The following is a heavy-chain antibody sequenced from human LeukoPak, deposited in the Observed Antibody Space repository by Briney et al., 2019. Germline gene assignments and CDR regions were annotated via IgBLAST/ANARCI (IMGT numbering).Heavy chain of an antibody. Sequence: SETLSLTCAVSGGSISSSNWWSWVRQPPGKGLEWIGEIYHSGSTNYNPSLKSRVTISVDKSKNQFSLKLSSVTAADTAVYYCARRGQWLRIYYFDYWGQGTLVTVSS. J-gene: IGHJ4*02. D-gene: IGHD6-19*01. CDR3: ARRGQWLRIYYFDY. CDR2: IYHSGST. V-gene: IGHV4-4*02. CDR1: GGSISSSNW.